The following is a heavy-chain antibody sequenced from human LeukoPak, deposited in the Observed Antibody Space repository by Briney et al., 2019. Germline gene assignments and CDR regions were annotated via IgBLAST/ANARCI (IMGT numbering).Heavy chain of an antibody. CDR2: ISWKSDST. J-gene: IGHJ4*02. Sequence: PGGSLRLSCAASGFTFDDYAMHWVRQAPGMGLEWVSGISWKSDSTDFADSVKGRFTISRDNAKNSLCLQMNSLRAEDTALYYCAKGTSRYYYDSSGSTFDYWGQGTLVTVSS. CDR3: AKGTSRYYYDSSGSTFDY. V-gene: IGHV3-9*01. D-gene: IGHD3-22*01. CDR1: GFTFDDYA.